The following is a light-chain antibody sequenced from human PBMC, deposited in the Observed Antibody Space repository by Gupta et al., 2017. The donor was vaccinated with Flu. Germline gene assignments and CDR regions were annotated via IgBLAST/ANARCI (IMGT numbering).Light chain of an antibody. CDR1: QDISNY. CDR3: QQYDNRPPYS. CDR2: DAA. J-gene: IGKJ2*03. Sequence: DIQMTQSPSSLSASVGDRVTITCPASQDISNYLNWYQQKPGKDPKLLIYDAANLETGVPSRCSGSGSGTDFTFTISSLQPEDIATYYCQQYDNRPPYSFGQGTKLEIK. V-gene: IGKV1-33*01.